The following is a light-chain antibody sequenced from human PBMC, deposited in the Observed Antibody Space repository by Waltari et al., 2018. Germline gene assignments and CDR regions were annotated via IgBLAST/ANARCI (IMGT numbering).Light chain of an antibody. CDR2: GNS. J-gene: IGLJ2*01. V-gene: IGLV1-40*01. CDR1: SSNIGAGYH. Sequence: QSVLTQPPSVSGAPGQRVTISCTGSSSNIGAGYHVHWYQQPPGTAPKLLMYGNSNRPSGVPDRFSGSKSGTSASLAITGLQAEDEADYYCQSYDSSLSGSRVFGGGTKLTVL. CDR3: QSYDSSLSGSRV.